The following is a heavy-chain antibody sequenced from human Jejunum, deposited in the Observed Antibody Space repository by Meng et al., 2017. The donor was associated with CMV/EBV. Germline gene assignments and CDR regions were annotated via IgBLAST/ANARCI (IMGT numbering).Heavy chain of an antibody. Sequence: YGMHWGRQTPGKGLEWVAFIRYDGSSNYYEDSVKGRFTISRDNSENTLYLQMNSLRAEDTAIYYCAKSPRYCSSTTCYEGGYFDYWGQGTLVTVSS. D-gene: IGHD2-2*01. J-gene: IGHJ4*02. CDR3: AKSPRYCSSTTCYEGGYFDY. V-gene: IGHV3-30*02. CDR1: YG. CDR2: IRYDGSSN.